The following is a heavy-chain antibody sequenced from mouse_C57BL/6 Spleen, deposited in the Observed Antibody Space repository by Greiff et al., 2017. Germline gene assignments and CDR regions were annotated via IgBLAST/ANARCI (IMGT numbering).Heavy chain of an antibody. Sequence: QVQLQQSGAELVRPGASVKLSCKASGYTFTDYYINWVKQRPGQGLEWIARIYPGSGNTYYNEKFKGKATLTAEKSSSTAYMQLSSLTSEDSAVYFCARDYGNYEGYFDYWGQGTTLTVSS. D-gene: IGHD2-1*01. CDR2: IYPGSGNT. J-gene: IGHJ2*01. V-gene: IGHV1-76*01. CDR3: ARDYGNYEGYFDY. CDR1: GYTFTDYY.